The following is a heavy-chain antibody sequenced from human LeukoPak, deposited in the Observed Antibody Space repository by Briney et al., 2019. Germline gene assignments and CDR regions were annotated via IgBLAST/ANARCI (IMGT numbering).Heavy chain of an antibody. CDR2: IYYSGST. J-gene: IGHJ4*02. Sequence: SETLSLTCTVSGGSISGYYCSWIRQPPGRGLEWIGFIYYSGSTTYNPSLKSRVTISVDTSKNQFSLNLISVTAADTAVYYCARRAAGAFDYWGQGTLVTVSS. CDR3: ARRAAGAFDY. V-gene: IGHV4-59*08. D-gene: IGHD6-13*01. CDR1: GGSISGYY.